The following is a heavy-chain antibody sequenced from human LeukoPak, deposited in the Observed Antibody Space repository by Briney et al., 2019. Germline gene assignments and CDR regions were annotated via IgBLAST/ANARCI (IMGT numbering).Heavy chain of an antibody. CDR3: ARDRSQGYFDWLLSNTNAFDI. V-gene: IGHV1-18*01. CDR2: ISVNNGNT. Sequence: ASVKVSCKASGYTFTSYGISWVRQAPGQGLEWMGWISVNNGNTNYAQKFQGRVTMTTDTSTSTTYMELRSLRSDDTAVYYCARDRSQGYFDWLLSNTNAFDIWGQGTMVTVSS. CDR1: GYTFTSYG. J-gene: IGHJ3*02. D-gene: IGHD3-9*01.